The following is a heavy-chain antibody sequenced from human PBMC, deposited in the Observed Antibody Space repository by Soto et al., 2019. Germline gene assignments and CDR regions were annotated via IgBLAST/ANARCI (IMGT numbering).Heavy chain of an antibody. J-gene: IGHJ4*02. CDR2: ISYDGSNK. D-gene: IGHD6-19*01. CDR3: AREGVIAVAGGFDY. CDR1: GFTFSSYA. Sequence: QVQLVESGGGVVQPGRSLRLSCAASGFTFSSYAMHWVRQAPGKGLEWVAVISYDGSNKYYADSVKGRFTISRDNSKNTLYLQMNSLRAEDMAVYYCAREGVIAVAGGFDYWGQGTLVTVSS. V-gene: IGHV3-30-3*01.